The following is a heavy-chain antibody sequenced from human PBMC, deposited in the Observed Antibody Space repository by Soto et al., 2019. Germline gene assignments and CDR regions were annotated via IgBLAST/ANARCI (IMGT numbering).Heavy chain of an antibody. V-gene: IGHV3-23*01. CDR2: ITGSGGST. CDR3: VXXXGXPSGAFDL. J-gene: IGHJ3*01. Sequence: EVQLLESGGGLVQPGGSLRLSCVASGFTLSTYAMSWVRQAPGKGLEWVSGITGSGGSTYYADSVKGRFTISRDNSKSXVSLXXXXXXXXDTAVXYCVXXXGXPSGAFDLWGQGTIVTVSS. CDR1: GFTLSTYA.